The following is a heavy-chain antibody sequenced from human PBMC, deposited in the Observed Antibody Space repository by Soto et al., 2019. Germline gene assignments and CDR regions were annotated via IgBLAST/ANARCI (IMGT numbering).Heavy chain of an antibody. D-gene: IGHD5-12*01. J-gene: IGHJ6*02. CDR3: AKSRGGYSFYYFYGLDV. Sequence: GGSLRLSCEASGFTFSNYRMHWVRQAPGKGLEWVAAILYDGSNTYYADSVKGRFTIPRDNSKNTLYLEMNSLRPEDTAVYHCAKSRGGYSFYYFYGLDVWGQGTTVTVSS. CDR2: ILYDGSNT. V-gene: IGHV3-30*18. CDR1: GFTFSNYR.